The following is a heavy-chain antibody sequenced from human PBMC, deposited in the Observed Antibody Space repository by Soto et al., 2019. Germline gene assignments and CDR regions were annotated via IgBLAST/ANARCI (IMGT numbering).Heavy chain of an antibody. CDR2: IIPIFGTA. CDR1: GGTFSSYA. V-gene: IGHV1-69*15. D-gene: IGHD2-15*01. Sequence: QVQLVQSGAEVKKPGSSVKISCKASGGTFSSYAISWVRQAPGQGLEWMGMIIPIFGTAKYAQKFQGRVTITADDSTSTAYMELSSLRSDDTAVYYCARDPASSGAGGIEYWGQGTLVTVSS. J-gene: IGHJ4*02. CDR3: ARDPASSGAGGIEY.